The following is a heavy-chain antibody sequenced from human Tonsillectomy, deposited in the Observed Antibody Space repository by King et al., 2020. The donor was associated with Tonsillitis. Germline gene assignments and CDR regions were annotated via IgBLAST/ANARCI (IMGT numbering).Heavy chain of an antibody. CDR1: GYTFTGSY. Sequence: EQLVQSGAEVKKPGASVKVSCKASGYTFTGSYMYWVRQAPGQGVEWLGWINPDSGGTSYEQKFRGRVTMNRDTSISTAYMELSRLTSYDAALYFCARGTGGLDYWGQGTLVTVSS. CDR2: INPDSGGT. V-gene: IGHV1-2*02. D-gene: IGHD3-16*01. J-gene: IGHJ4*02. CDR3: ARGTGGLDY.